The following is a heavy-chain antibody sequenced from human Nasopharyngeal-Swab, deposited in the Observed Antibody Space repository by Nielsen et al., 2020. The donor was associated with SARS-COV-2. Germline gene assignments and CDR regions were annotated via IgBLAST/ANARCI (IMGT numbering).Heavy chain of an antibody. CDR3: VRGGLGTGLEN. CDR1: GFTFSTYA. D-gene: IGHD1-14*01. V-gene: IGHV3-74*01. Sequence: GESLKISCTASGFTFSTYAMSWVRQAPGKGLEWVSQIDVDGRRTTYADSVKGRFTISRDNAKNTLYLQMNSLRAEDTAVYYCVRGGLGTGLENWGQGTLVTVSS. J-gene: IGHJ4*02. CDR2: IDVDGRRT.